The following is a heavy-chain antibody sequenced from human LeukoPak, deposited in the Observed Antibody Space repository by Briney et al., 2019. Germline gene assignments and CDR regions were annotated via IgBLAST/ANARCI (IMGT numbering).Heavy chain of an antibody. CDR3: ARAGVDIVVPGLGAFDI. CDR2: ISCDGSNK. CDR1: GFTFSSYA. V-gene: IGHV3-30*04. D-gene: IGHD5-12*01. J-gene: IGHJ3*02. Sequence: GRSLRLSCAASGFTFSSYAMHWVRQAPGKGLEWVAVISCDGSNKYYADSAKGRFTISRDNSKNTLYLQMNSLRAEDTAVYYCARAGVDIVVPGLGAFDIWGQGTMVTVSS.